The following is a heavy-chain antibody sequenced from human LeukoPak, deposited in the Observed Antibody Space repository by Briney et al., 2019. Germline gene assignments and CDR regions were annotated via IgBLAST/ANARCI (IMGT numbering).Heavy chain of an antibody. CDR3: ARVPGSGSYYLPPFDY. V-gene: IGHV1-3*01. J-gene: IGHJ4*02. D-gene: IGHD3-10*01. CDR1: GYTFTGYY. Sequence: ASVKVSCKASGYTFTGYYMHWVRQAPGQRPEWMGWINGGDGDTTYSQNFQDRVTITRDTSATTAYMELSSLRSEDTAVYYCARVPGSGSYYLPPFDYWGQGTLVTVSS. CDR2: INGGDGDT.